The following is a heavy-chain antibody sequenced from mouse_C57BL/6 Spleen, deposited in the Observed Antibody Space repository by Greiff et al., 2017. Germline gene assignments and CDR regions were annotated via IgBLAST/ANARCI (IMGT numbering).Heavy chain of an antibody. CDR2: INPNNGGT. V-gene: IGHV1-18*01. CDR1: GYTFTDYN. D-gene: IGHD4-1*01. J-gene: IGHJ2*01. Sequence: EVQLQQPGPELVKPGASVKIPCKASGYTFTDYNMDWVKQSHGKSLEWIGDINPNNGGTIYNQKFKGKATLTVDKSSSTAYMELRSLTSEVTAVYCCARWEANWGYFAYWGQGTTLTVSS. CDR3: ARWEANWGYFAY.